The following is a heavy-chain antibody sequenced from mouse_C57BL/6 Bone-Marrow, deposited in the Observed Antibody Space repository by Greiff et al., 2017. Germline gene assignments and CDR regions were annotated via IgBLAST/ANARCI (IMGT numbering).Heavy chain of an antibody. V-gene: IGHV1-18*01. Sequence: VQLQQSGPELVKPGASVKIPCKASGYTFTDYNMDWVKQSHGKSLEWIGDINPTHGGTIYNQKFKGKATLTVDKSSSTAYMELRSLTSEDTAVYYWARRGNWVYYARDDWGQGTSVTVSA. CDR3: ARRGNWVYYARDD. D-gene: IGHD4-1*01. J-gene: IGHJ4*01. CDR2: INPTHGGT. CDR1: GYTFTDYN.